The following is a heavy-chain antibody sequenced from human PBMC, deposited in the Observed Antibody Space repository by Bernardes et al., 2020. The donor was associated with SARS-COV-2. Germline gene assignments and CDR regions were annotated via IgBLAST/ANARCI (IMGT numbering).Heavy chain of an antibody. CDR3: ANRPNYIVATR. CDR2: ISANGVST. Sequence: GGSLRLSCAASGFTFRSSGMSWVRQAPGKGPEWVSGISANGVSTYYADSVKGRFTISRDNSKNTLYLQMNSLRAEDTAVYYCANRPNYIVATRWGQGTLVTVSS. CDR1: GFTFRSSG. D-gene: IGHD5-12*01. V-gene: IGHV3-23*01. J-gene: IGHJ4*02.